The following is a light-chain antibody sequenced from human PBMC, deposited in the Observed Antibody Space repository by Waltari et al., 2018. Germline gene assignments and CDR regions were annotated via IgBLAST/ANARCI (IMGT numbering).Light chain of an antibody. CDR1: SSDVGYYNF. J-gene: IGLJ1*01. CDR2: DVT. Sequence: QSALTQPHSVSGSPGQSVTISCTGTSSDVGYYNFVSWYQQHPGKAPKLVIYDVTKRPSGVPDRFSGSKSGNTASLTISGLQAEDEADYYCCSYAGNYIFIFATGTKVTVL. V-gene: IGLV2-11*01. CDR3: CSYAGNYIFI.